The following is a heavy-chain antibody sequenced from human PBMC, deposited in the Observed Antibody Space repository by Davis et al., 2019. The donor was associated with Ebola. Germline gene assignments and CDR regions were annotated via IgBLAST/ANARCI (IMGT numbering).Heavy chain of an antibody. CDR2: IDNSGSS. Sequence: SETLSLTCTISPGSISHFYWTWIRQSPGKGPEWLGYIDNSGSSNYNPSLKSRVTISVDTSKNQFSLKLSSVTAVDTAVYYWARRAVFTYYYGSGSLWGQGTLVTVSS. D-gene: IGHD3-10*01. V-gene: IGHV4-59*01. J-gene: IGHJ4*02. CDR3: ARRAVFTYYYGSGSL. CDR1: PGSISHFY.